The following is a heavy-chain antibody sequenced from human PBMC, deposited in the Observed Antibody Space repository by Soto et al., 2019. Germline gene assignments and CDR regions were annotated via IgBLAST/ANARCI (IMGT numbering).Heavy chain of an antibody. Sequence: SETLSLTCTVSGGFVSSASYFWSWIRQPPGKEMEFIAYVYYTGTTKYSPSLKSRASISLDTSKNQFSLTLSSVTTADTAIYYCARMRFGAVPYWFDPWGQGILVTVSS. CDR3: ARMRFGAVPYWFDP. V-gene: IGHV4-61*01. J-gene: IGHJ5*02. D-gene: IGHD3-3*01. CDR2: VYYTGTT. CDR1: GGFVSSASYF.